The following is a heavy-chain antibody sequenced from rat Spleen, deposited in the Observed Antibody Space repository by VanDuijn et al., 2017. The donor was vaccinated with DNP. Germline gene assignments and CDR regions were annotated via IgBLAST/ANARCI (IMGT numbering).Heavy chain of an antibody. CDR2: MSSGGST. D-gene: IGHD1-12*02. CDR1: GFSLTSYT. CDR3: TRDQDYYYDGGYYPTMDV. J-gene: IGHJ4*01. Sequence: QVQLKESGPGLVQPSQTLSLTCTVSGFSLTSYTVSWVRQPPGKGLEWIASMSSGGSTYYNSALKSRLSISRDTSKNQVFLKMNSLQTDDTGTYYCTRDQDYYYDGGYYPTMDVWGQGTSVTVSS. V-gene: IGHV2-6*01.